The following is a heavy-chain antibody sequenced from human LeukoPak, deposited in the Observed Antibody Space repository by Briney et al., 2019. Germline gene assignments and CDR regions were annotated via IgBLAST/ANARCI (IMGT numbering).Heavy chain of an antibody. V-gene: IGHV1-69*04. CDR1: GGTFSSYA. CDR3: ARESNDFWSS. J-gene: IGHJ4*02. Sequence: SVKVSCKASGGTFSSYAISWVRQAPGQGPEWMGRIIPILGIANYAQKFQGRVTITADKSTSTAYMELSSLRSEDTAVYYCARESNDFWSSWGQGTLVTVSS. D-gene: IGHD3-3*01. CDR2: IIPILGIA.